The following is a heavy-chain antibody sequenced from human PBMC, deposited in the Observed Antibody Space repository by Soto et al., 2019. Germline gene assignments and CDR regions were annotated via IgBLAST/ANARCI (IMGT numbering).Heavy chain of an antibody. V-gene: IGHV1-69*06. J-gene: IGHJ4*02. CDR1: GGTFSTNP. CDR2: TGSGTGPG. CDR3: ARRDRGGFYRYFDS. D-gene: IGHD3-16*01. Sequence: QVQLVQSGAEVKKPGSSVKVSCKASGGTFSTNPISWVRQAPGQGLEWMGGTGSGTGPGNHAQKFQGRLTITGDKSTSTVDMELSSRASEDTAVYDCARRDRGGFYRYFDSWGQGTLGTVAA.